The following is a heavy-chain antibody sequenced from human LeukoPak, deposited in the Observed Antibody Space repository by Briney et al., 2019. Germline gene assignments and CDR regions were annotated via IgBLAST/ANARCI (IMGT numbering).Heavy chain of an antibody. CDR3: AKARRFGELLPWDY. D-gene: IGHD3-10*01. V-gene: IGHV3-23*01. Sequence: GGSLRLSCAASGFTFRSYAMNWVRQAPGKGLEWVSAISGSGGSTYYADSVKGRFTISRDNSKNTLYLQMNSLRAEDTAVYYCAKARRFGELLPWDYWGQGTLVTVSS. J-gene: IGHJ4*02. CDR1: GFTFRSYA. CDR2: ISGSGGST.